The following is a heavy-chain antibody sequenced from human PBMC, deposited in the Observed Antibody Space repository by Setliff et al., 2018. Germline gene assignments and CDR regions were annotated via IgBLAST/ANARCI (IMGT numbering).Heavy chain of an antibody. CDR1: GYRFSSYW. CDR2: IFPADSDT. D-gene: IGHD1-26*01. Sequence: GESLKISCKGSGYRFSSYWIGWVRQMPGKGLEWIGIIFPADSDTRYSPSFQGQVTISADKSISTAYLQWGSLKASDTAMYYCAASGTYFPFDYWGQGTLVTVSS. V-gene: IGHV5-51*01. J-gene: IGHJ4*02. CDR3: AASGTYFPFDY.